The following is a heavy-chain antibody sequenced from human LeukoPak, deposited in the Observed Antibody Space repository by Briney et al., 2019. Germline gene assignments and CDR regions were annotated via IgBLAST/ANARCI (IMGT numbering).Heavy chain of an antibody. CDR3: ARDHYYSSGSPSFAY. D-gene: IGHD3-10*01. CDR2: INPNSGGT. V-gene: IGHV1-2*02. CDR1: GYTFTGYY. J-gene: IGHJ4*02. Sequence: ASVKVSCKASGYTFTGYYMHWVRQAPGQGLEWMGWINPNSGGTNYAQKFQGRVTMTRDTSVSTAYMELSRLTPDDTAVYYCARDHYYSSGSPSFAYWGQGTLVTVSS.